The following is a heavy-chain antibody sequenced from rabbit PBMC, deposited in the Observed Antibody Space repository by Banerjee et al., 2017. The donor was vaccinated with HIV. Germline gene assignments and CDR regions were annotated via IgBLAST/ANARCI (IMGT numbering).Heavy chain of an antibody. Sequence: QEQLEESGGDLVKPGASLTLTCTASGFSFSNKYVMCWVRQAPGKGLEWIACINTSNGNTVYASWAKGRFTISKASWTTVTLQMTSLTAADTATYFCARWGAVAGSSDLWGPGTLVTVS. CDR2: INTSNGNT. D-gene: IGHD8-1*01. CDR3: ARWGAVAGSSDL. V-gene: IGHV1S45*01. CDR1: GFSFSNKYV. J-gene: IGHJ4*01.